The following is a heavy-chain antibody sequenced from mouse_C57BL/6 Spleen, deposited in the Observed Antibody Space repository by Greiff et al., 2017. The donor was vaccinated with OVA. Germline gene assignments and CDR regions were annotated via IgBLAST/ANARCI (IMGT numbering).Heavy chain of an antibody. D-gene: IGHD2-4*01. J-gene: IGHJ2*01. Sequence: EVKLVESGGGLVKPGGSLKLSCAASGFTFSDYGMHWVRQAPEKGLEWVAYISSGSSTIYYADTVKGRFTISRDNAKNTLFLQMTSLRSEDTAMYYCARPDYDVYYFDYWGQGTTLTVSS. CDR2: ISSGSSTI. CDR1: GFTFSDYG. V-gene: IGHV5-17*01. CDR3: ARPDYDVYYFDY.